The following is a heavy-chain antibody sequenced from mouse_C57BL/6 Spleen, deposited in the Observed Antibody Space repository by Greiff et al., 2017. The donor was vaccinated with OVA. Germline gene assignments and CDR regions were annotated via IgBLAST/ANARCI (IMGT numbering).Heavy chain of an antibody. CDR2: IYPGDGDT. CDR3: ARENGYDGGPWAMDY. CDR1: GYAFSSSW. V-gene: IGHV1-82*01. Sequence: QVQLQQSGPELVKPGASVKISCKASGYAFSSSWMNWVKQRPGKGLEWIGRIYPGDGDTNYNGKFKGKATLTADKSSSTAYMQLSSLTSEDSAVYFCARENGYDGGPWAMDYWGQGTSVTVSS. D-gene: IGHD2-2*01. J-gene: IGHJ4*01.